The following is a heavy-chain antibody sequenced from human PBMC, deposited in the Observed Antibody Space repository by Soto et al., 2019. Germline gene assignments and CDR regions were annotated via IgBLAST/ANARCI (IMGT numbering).Heavy chain of an antibody. V-gene: IGHV2-5*01. CDR3: AHSGTVVVPLSEGINWYFDL. Sequence: HITLKESGPTLVKPTQTLTLTCTFSGFSLSASGVGVGWIRQPPGKALQWLALIYWNDDKRYSASLKSRLPITKDSSKNHVVRKIPNMDRVDTDTYYCAHSGTVVVPLSEGINWYFDLWGRGTLVTVSS. J-gene: IGHJ2*01. D-gene: IGHD2-2*01. CDR2: IYWNDDK. CDR1: GFSLSASGVG.